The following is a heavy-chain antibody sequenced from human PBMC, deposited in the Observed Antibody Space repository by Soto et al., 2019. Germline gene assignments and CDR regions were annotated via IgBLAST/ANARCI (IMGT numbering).Heavy chain of an antibody. CDR3: ATWQGSLNFHY. V-gene: IGHV3-33*01. Sequence: QAQLVESGGGVVQPGRSLRLSCAASGFTFSLYGMHWARQAPGKGLEWVAAIWDDGRRKDYADSVKDPLFISRDTSTNTLYLALDSLRPEDTAVYYCATWQGSLNFHYWCQGTLVTVSS. J-gene: IGHJ4*02. CDR2: IWDDGRRK. CDR1: GFTFSLYG.